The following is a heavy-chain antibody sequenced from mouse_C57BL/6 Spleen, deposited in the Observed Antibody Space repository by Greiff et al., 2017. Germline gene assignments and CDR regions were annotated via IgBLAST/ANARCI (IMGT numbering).Heavy chain of an antibody. CDR2: INPNYGTT. D-gene: IGHD2-3*01. V-gene: IGHV1-39*01. Sequence: EVQLQQSGPELVKPGASVKISCKASGYSFTDYNMNWVKQSNGKSLEWIGVINPNYGTTTYNQKFKGKATLTVDQSSSTAYMPLNSLTSEDSAVYYWSRRCDCYWYYAMDYWGQGTSVTVSS. CDR3: SRRCDCYWYYAMDY. CDR1: GYSFTDYN. J-gene: IGHJ4*01.